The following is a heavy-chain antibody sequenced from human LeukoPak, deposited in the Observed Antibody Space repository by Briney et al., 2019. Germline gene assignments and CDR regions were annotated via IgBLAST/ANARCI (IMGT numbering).Heavy chain of an antibody. CDR1: GFTFDDYA. CDR2: ISWDGGSA. CDR3: AKDIGTYSGGGRMDYFDY. Sequence: GGSLRLSCAASGFTFDDYAMHWVRQTPGKGLQWVSLISWDGGSAAYGDSLKGRFTITRDNTKNSLFLQMNSLRPEDTALYYCAKDIGTYSGGGRMDYFDYWGQGTLVTVSS. J-gene: IGHJ4*02. V-gene: IGHV3-43D*03. D-gene: IGHD5-12*01.